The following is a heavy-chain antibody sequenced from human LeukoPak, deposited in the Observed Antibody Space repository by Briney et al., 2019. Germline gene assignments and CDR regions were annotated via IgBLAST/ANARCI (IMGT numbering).Heavy chain of an antibody. CDR1: GGSISSGTYY. CDR2: IYHSGNT. CDR3: ARTPYYGSGRIWFDP. J-gene: IGHJ5*02. D-gene: IGHD3-10*01. Sequence: SQTLSLTCTVSGGSISSGTYYWNWVRQPPGKGLEWIGYIYHSGNTYYNPSLKSRVTISVDRSKNQFSLKVSSVTAADTAVYYCARTPYYGSGRIWFDPWGQGTLVTVSS. V-gene: IGHV4-30-2*01.